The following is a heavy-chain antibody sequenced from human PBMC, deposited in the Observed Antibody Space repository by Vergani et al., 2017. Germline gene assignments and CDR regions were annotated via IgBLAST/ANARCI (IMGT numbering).Heavy chain of an antibody. CDR2: ISGSGGST. Sequence: EVQLLESGGDLVQPGGSLRLSCAASGFTFNHYAMNWVRQAPGKGLEWVSGISGSGGSTYYAGSVKGRFTISRDSSKNTLYLQMNSLSAGDPAVYYCAKATPRNVGYDYLYCCHAIDDWCQETTVTVFS. V-gene: IGHV3-23*01. J-gene: IGHJ6*02. CDR3: AKATPRNVGYDYLYCCHAIDD. CDR1: GFTFNHYA. D-gene: IGHD5-12*01.